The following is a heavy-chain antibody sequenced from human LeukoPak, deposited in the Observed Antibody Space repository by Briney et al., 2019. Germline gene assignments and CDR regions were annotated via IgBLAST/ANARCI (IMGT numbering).Heavy chain of an antibody. V-gene: IGHV4-59*01. D-gene: IGHD4-17*01. Sequence: SETLSLTCTVSGGSISSYYWNWIRQPPGKGLEWIGYIYYSGSTSYNPSLKSRVTMSLDTSKNQFSLKLTSVIAADTAVYYCTRGATVTTGNWGQGTLVTVSS. CDR2: IYYSGST. CDR1: GGSISSYY. CDR3: TRGATVTTGN. J-gene: IGHJ4*02.